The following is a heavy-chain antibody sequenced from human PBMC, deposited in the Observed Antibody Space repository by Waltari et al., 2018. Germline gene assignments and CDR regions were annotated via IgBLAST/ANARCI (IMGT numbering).Heavy chain of an antibody. V-gene: IGHV4-34*01. CDR3: ARGINYYYYYMDV. CDR2: INHSGST. CDR1: GGSFSGYY. J-gene: IGHJ6*03. Sequence: QVQLQQWGAGLLKPSETLSLTCAVYGGSFSGYYWSWIRQPPGKGLAWIGEINHSGSTNYNPSLKSRVTISVDTSKNQFSLKLSSVTAADTAVYYCARGINYYYYYMDVWGKGTTVTVSS.